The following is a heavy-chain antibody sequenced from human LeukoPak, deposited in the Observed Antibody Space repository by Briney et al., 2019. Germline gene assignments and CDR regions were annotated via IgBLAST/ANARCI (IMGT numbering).Heavy chain of an antibody. J-gene: IGHJ4*02. CDR2: IIHSGST. V-gene: IGHV4-34*12. CDR3: ARGAPGY. CDR1: GGSFSSYP. Sequence: SETLSLTCAVYGGSFSSYPWTWIRQPPGKGLEWIGQIIHSGSTKYNPSLNGRVTMSVDTSKNQFFLKLTSVTAADTAVYYCARGAPGYWGQGTLVTVSS. D-gene: IGHD4/OR15-4a*01.